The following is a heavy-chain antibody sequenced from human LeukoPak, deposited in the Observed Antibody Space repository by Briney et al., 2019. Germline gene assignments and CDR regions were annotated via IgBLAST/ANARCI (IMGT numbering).Heavy chain of an antibody. CDR1: GASISSWY. CDR3: ARETMLAGFASGLGFNY. CDR2: IHGSGNA. D-gene: IGHD6-19*01. J-gene: IGHJ4*02. V-gene: IGHV4-59*01. Sequence: SETLSLTCTVSGASISSWYWSWIRQPPWKGLEWIGNIHGSGNANYNPSLKSRLSMSLDTSRNQFSLNLTSVTAADTATYYCARETMLAGFASGLGFNYWGQGILVIVSS.